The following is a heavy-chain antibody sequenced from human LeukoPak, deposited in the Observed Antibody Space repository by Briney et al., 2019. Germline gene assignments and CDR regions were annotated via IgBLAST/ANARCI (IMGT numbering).Heavy chain of an antibody. CDR3: ARDYGTYYYDSSGSYFDY. V-gene: IGHV4-4*07. CDR1: GGSISSYY. Sequence: SETLSLTCSVSGGSISSYYWSWFRQPAGKGLEWIGRIYTSGSTNYNPSLKSRVTMSVDTSKNQFSLKLSSVTAADTAVYYCARDYGTYYYDSSGSYFDYWGQGTLVTVSS. D-gene: IGHD3-22*01. J-gene: IGHJ4*02. CDR2: IYTSGST.